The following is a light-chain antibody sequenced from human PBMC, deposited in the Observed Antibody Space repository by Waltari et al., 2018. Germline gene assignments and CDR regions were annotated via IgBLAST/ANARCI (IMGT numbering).Light chain of an antibody. CDR2: YAN. CDR1: QGISSY. J-gene: IGKJ1*01. Sequence: DIQMSQSPSSLSASVGDRVTITCRASQGISSYLNWYQQKPGKAPKLLIYYANSLASGVPSRFSGSGSGTEFTLTISSLQPEDFATYYCQQGNSNPRTFGQGTKV. CDR3: QQGNSNPRT. V-gene: IGKV1-39*01.